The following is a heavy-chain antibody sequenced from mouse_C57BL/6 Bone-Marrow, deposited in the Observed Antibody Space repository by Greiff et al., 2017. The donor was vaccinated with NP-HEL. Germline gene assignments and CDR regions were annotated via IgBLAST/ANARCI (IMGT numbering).Heavy chain of an antibody. CDR1: GFTFSDYY. Sequence: EVHLVESEGGLVQPGSSMKLSCTASGFTFSDYYMAWVRQVPEKGLEWVANINYDGSSTYYLDSLKSRFIISRDNAKNILYLQMSSLKSEDTATYYCARGLLLRYFDVWGTGTTVTVSS. D-gene: IGHD1-1*01. J-gene: IGHJ1*03. CDR2: INYDGSST. CDR3: ARGLLLRYFDV. V-gene: IGHV5-16*01.